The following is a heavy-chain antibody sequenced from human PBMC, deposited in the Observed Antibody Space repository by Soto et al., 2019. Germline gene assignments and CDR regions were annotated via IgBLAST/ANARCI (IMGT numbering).Heavy chain of an antibody. Sequence: PGGSLRLSCAASGLTFSSYAMTWVRQAPGKGLQWVSTISGNGASTYYADSVKGRFTISRDNSKNTLYLQMNSLRAEDTAVYYCARPHYGGNSFDAFDIWGQGTMVTVSS. J-gene: IGHJ3*02. D-gene: IGHD4-17*01. CDR2: ISGNGAST. CDR3: ARPHYGGNSFDAFDI. V-gene: IGHV3-23*01. CDR1: GLTFSSYA.